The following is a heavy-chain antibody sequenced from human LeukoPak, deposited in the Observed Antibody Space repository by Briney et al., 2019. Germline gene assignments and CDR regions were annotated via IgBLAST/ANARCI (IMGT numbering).Heavy chain of an antibody. Sequence: GGSLRLSCAASGFTFSSYAMRWVRQAPGKGLEWVSAISRSGGSTYYADSVKGRFTISRDNSKNTLYLQMNSLRAEDTAVYYCARRNIAAAALDYWGQGTLVTVSS. CDR1: GFTFSSYA. CDR2: ISRSGGST. V-gene: IGHV3-23*01. D-gene: IGHD6-13*01. J-gene: IGHJ4*02. CDR3: ARRNIAAAALDY.